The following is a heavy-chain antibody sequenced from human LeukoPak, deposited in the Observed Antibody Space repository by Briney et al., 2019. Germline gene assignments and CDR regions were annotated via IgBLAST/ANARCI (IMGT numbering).Heavy chain of an antibody. J-gene: IGHJ4*02. V-gene: IGHV3-9*01. CDR2: ISWNSGSI. CDR1: GFTFDDYA. Sequence: GGCLRLSCAASGFTFDDYAMHWVRQAPGKGLEWVSGISWNSGSIGYADSVKGRFTISRDNAKNSLYLQMNSLRAEDTALYYCAKDNGSGWYYFDYWGQGTLVTVSS. CDR3: AKDNGSGWYYFDY. D-gene: IGHD3-10*01.